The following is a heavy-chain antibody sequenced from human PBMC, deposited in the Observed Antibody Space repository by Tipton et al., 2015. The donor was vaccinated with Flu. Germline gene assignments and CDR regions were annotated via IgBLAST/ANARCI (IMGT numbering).Heavy chain of an antibody. Sequence: TLSLTCTVSGVSISSGSYYWSWIRQPAGKGLEWIGRIYTSGSTNYNPSLKSRVTISVDTSKNQFSLKLSSVTAADTAVYYCARVRSYYDSSGYYYAFDYWGQGTLVTVSA. V-gene: IGHV4-61*02. CDR3: ARVRSYYDSSGYYYAFDY. CDR1: GVSISSGSYY. CDR2: IYTSGST. J-gene: IGHJ4*02. D-gene: IGHD3-22*01.